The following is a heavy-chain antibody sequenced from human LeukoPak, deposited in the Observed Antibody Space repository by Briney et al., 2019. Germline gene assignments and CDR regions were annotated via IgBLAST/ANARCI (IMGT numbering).Heavy chain of an antibody. J-gene: IGHJ5*02. D-gene: IGHD6-13*01. V-gene: IGHV4-34*01. Sequence: SETLSLTCAVYGGSLSGHYWSWIRPPPGKGLEWMGEINQSGSTNYNPSLKSRVTISVDTSKNQFSLKLSSVTAADTAVYYCARGKRGAAAGKVYNWFDPWGQGTLVTVSS. CDR1: GGSLSGHY. CDR2: INQSGST. CDR3: ARGKRGAAAGKVYNWFDP.